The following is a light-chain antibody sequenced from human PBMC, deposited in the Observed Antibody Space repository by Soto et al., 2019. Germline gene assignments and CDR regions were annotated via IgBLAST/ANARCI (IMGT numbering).Light chain of an antibody. V-gene: IGKV3-15*01. CDR1: QTIYSN. CDR2: RAS. J-gene: IGKJ1*01. CDR3: QQYQNLWT. Sequence: MTPSPATLSVSPGARATLSCRASQTIYSNIAWYQQRPGQAPRLLIYRASARATGIPARFSGSGSGTEFTLTIGSLQSEDSAVYYCQQYQNLWTFGQGTKVDIK.